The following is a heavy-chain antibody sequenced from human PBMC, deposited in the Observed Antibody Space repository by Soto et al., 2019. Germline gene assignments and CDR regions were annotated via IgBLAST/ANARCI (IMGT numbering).Heavy chain of an antibody. Sequence: GASVKVYCKVSGYTLTELAMHLVRQAPGKGLELVGGFDPVDGETIYAQKFQGRVTMTEDKSTDTAYMELSSMSSEDKAVYYCATPSYPHSYGYGKSQHGYFDCWGQGTLVTVSS. J-gene: IGHJ4*02. V-gene: IGHV1-24*01. CDR2: FDPVDGET. CDR1: GYTLTELA. D-gene: IGHD5-18*01. CDR3: ATPSYPHSYGYGKSQHGYFDC.